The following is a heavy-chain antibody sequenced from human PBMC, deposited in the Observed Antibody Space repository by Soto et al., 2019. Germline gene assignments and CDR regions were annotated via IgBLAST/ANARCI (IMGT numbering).Heavy chain of an antibody. V-gene: IGHV4-39*01. CDR2: IYYSGST. CDR3: AGHPEGGSDY. J-gene: IGHJ4*02. D-gene: IGHD3-16*01. Sequence: QLQLQESGPGLVKPSETLSLTCTVSGGSVSSSTYYWGWIRQPPGKGLEWIGGIYYSGSTYYNPSLKSRVTISVATPKHPFSLRLSFLTAADTAVYYCAGHPEGGSDYWGQGTLVTVSS. CDR1: GGSVSSSTYY.